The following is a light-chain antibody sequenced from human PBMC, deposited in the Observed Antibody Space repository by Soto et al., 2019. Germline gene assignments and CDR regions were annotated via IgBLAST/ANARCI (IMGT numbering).Light chain of an antibody. Sequence: DIQMTQSPSSLSASVGDTVTTTCRASQGISNYLAWYQQKPGQVPNLLIYAASTLQSGVPSRFSGSGSGTDFNLTISSQRPEDVATYYCQKYNNAPRTFGQGTKVEI. V-gene: IGKV1-27*01. CDR1: QGISNY. CDR3: QKYNNAPRT. J-gene: IGKJ1*01. CDR2: AAS.